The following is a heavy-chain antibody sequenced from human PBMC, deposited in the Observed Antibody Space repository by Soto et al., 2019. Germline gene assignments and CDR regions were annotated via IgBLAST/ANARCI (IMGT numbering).Heavy chain of an antibody. D-gene: IGHD3-10*01. J-gene: IGHJ4*02. CDR3: ARDPRIKLHSFDY. V-gene: IGHV4-61*01. CDR2: IYYSGST. CDR1: VGSVSSGSYY. Sequence: SETLYLTCTVSVGSVSSGSYYWSWIRQPPGKGLEWIGYIYYSGSTNYNPSLKSRVTISVDTSKNQFSLKLSSVTAADTAVYYCARDPRIKLHSFDYWGQGTLVTVSS.